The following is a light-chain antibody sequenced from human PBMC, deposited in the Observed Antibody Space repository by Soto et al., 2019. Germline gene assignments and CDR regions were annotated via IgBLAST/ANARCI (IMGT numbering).Light chain of an antibody. V-gene: IGKV3-15*01. CDR2: GAS. CDR1: QSVSSN. J-gene: IGKJ4*01. Sequence: EIVMTQSPATLSVSPGERATLSCRASQSVSSNLAWYQQKPGQAPRLLLYGASPRATGIPARFSGSGSGTEFTLTISSLQSEDFAVYYCQQYNNWPQTFGGGTKVEIK. CDR3: QQYNNWPQT.